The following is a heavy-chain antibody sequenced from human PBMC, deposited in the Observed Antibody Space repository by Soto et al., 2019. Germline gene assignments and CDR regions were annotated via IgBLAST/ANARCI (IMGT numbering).Heavy chain of an antibody. D-gene: IGHD3-16*01. J-gene: IGHJ6*01. CDR3: ARWTGATEYYDYCFGMDF. V-gene: IGHV4-59*01. CDR1: EGYLNNYY. Sequence: PSQTMPVTCTVAEGYLNNYYWSWIRQPPGKVLEWMEYISYCGSTSYNPSLKSRLAISLNTSRNPPSLKLRSVTAADTAIYYCARWTGATEYYDYCFGMDFWRQRSTVIVSS. CDR2: ISYCGST.